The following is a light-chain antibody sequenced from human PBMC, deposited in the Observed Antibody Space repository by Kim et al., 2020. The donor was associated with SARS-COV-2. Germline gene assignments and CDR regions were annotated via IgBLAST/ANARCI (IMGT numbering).Light chain of an antibody. J-gene: IGLJ3*02. Sequence: RGNISCTGSSSNIGEGYDVHWYQRLPGAATKLLIYGNTDRPSGVPDRFSGSKSGTSVSLAITGLQAEDEADYYCQSYDSSLSDSVFGGGTKVTVL. CDR1: SSNIGEGYD. CDR3: QSYDSSLSDSV. CDR2: GNT. V-gene: IGLV1-40*01.